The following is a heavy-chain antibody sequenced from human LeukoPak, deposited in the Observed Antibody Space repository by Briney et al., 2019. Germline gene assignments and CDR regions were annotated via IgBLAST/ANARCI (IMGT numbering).Heavy chain of an antibody. CDR1: GASVYSGDYH. V-gene: IGHV4-39*01. D-gene: IGHD3-10*01. J-gene: IGHJ4*01. CDR2: VYYSGVT. CDR3: ARRGVFGSDNYFEY. Sequence: SETLSLTCSVAGASVYSGDYHWAWIRQPPGQSLEYIGAVYYSGVTFDNPSLSGRITMSVDTSKNQFSLNLASVTATDTAIYYCARRGVFGSDNYFEYWGQGILVIVSS.